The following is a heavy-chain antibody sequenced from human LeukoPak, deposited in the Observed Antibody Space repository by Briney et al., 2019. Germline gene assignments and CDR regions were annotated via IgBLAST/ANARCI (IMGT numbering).Heavy chain of an antibody. D-gene: IGHD5-12*01. J-gene: IGHJ4*02. CDR1: GFTFSNAW. V-gene: IGHV3-15*01. Sequence: PGGSLRLSCAASGFTFSNAWMSWVRQAPGKGLEWVGRIKSKTDGGTTDYAAPVKGRFTISRDDSKNTLYLQMNSLKTEDTAVYYCTTDWPDRGYSGYFDYWGQGTLVTVSS. CDR2: IKSKTDGGTT. CDR3: TTDWPDRGYSGYFDY.